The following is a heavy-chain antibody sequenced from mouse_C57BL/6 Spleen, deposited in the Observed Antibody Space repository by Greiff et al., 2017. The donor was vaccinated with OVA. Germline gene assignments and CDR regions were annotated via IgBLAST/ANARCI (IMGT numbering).Heavy chain of an antibody. CDR3: ARTPFITTYAMDY. Sequence: EVQLQQSGPELVKPGASVKIPCKASGYTFTDYNMDWVKQSHGKSLEWIGDLNPNHGGTIYNQKFKGKATLTVDKSSSTAYMELRSLTSEDTAVYYCARTPFITTYAMDYWGQGTSVTVSA. V-gene: IGHV1-18*01. CDR2: LNPNHGGT. CDR1: GYTFTDYN. J-gene: IGHJ4*01. D-gene: IGHD1-1*01.